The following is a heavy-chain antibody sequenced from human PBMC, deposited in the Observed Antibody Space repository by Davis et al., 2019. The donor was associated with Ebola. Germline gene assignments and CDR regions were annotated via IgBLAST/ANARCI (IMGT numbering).Heavy chain of an antibody. D-gene: IGHD3-3*01. V-gene: IGHV3-30*03. CDR1: GFTFSSYS. CDR3: ARDFWSGPWFDP. Sequence: GGSLRLSCAASGFTFSSYSMNWVRQAPGKGLEWVAVISYDGSNKYYADSVKGRFTISRDNAKNTLYLQMNSLRAEDTAVYYCARDFWSGPWFDPWGQGTLVTVSS. CDR2: ISYDGSNK. J-gene: IGHJ5*02.